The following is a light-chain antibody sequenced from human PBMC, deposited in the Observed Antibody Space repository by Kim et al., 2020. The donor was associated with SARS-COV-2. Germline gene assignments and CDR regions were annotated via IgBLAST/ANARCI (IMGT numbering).Light chain of an antibody. CDR1: SSDVGGYNY. CDR2: DVS. J-gene: IGLJ2*01. CDR3: CSYAGSYTYVV. V-gene: IGLV2-11*01. Sequence: SGTTSGTGTSSDVGGYNYVSWYQQHPGKAPKLMIYDVSKRPSGVPDRFSGSKSGNTASLTISGLQAEDEADYYCCSYAGSYTYVVFGGGTQLTVL.